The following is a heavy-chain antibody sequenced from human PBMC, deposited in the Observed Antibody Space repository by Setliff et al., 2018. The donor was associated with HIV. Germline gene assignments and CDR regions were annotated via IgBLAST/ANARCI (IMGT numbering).Heavy chain of an antibody. CDR2: IYHSGST. V-gene: IGHV4-38-2*01. D-gene: IGHD1-26*01. CDR3: ARRAAATTNFDC. Sequence: SETLSLTCAVSGYSISSGYYWGWIRQPPGKGLEWIGGIYHSGSTFYNPSLKSRVTLSLDTSKNQFSLKVTSVTAADTAVYYCARRAAATTNFDCWGQGTLVTVSS. J-gene: IGHJ4*02. CDR1: GYSISSGYY.